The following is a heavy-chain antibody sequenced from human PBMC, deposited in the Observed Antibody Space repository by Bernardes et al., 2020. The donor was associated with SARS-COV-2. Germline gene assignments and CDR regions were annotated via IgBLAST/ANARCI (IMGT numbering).Heavy chain of an antibody. CDR1: GYSFTNYG. Sequence: ASVKVSCKASGYSFTNYGISWVRQAPGQGLEWMGWISAYNGNTHNAQKFQGRIIMTRDISTSTAYMELRSLSSDDTAVYYCAGERQVEAVVFFQYWGQGTRVTVSS. V-gene: IGHV1-18*04. J-gene: IGHJ1*01. D-gene: IGHD2-15*01. CDR2: ISAYNGNT. CDR3: AGERQVEAVVFFQY.